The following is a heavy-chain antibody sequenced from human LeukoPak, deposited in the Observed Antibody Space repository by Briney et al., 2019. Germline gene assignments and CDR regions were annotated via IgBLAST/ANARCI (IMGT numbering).Heavy chain of an antibody. V-gene: IGHV4-59*01. Sequence: SETLSLTCTVSGGSISSYYWSWIRQPPGKGLEWIGYIYYSGSTNYNPSLKSRVTISVDTSKNQFSLKLSSVTAADTAVYYCARSDDRVGCFRPWGQGTLVTVSS. CDR2: IYYSGST. J-gene: IGHJ5*02. D-gene: IGHD3-22*01. CDR3: ARSDDRVGCFRP. CDR1: GGSISSYY.